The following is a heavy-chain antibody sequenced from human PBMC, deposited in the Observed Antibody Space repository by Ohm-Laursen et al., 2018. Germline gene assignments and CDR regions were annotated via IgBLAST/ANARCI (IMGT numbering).Heavy chain of an antibody. J-gene: IGHJ4*02. D-gene: IGHD3-22*01. CDR3: ARGRGYDSSGYY. CDR2: IIPILGIA. V-gene: IGHV1-69*04. CDR1: GGTFSSYA. Sequence: ASVKVSCKASGGTFSSYAISWVRQAPGQGLEWMGRIIPILGIANYAQKFQGRVTITVDKSTSTAYMELSSLRSEDTAVYYCARGRGYDSSGYYWGQGTLVTVSS.